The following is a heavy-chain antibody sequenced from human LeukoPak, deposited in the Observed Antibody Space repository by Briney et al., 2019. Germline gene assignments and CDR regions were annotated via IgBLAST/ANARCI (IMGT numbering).Heavy chain of an antibody. D-gene: IGHD6-6*01. J-gene: IGHJ4*01. CDR2: FFYSGST. V-gene: IGHV4-39*01. Sequence: SGTLSLTCTVSGGSISSSSYYWGWIRQPPGKGLEWIGNFFYSGSTYYNPSLKSRVTISVDTSKNQFSLQLSSVTAADTAVYYCARRGVGSSSIDYWGQGTLVTVSS. CDR1: GGSISSSSYY. CDR3: ARRGVGSSSIDY.